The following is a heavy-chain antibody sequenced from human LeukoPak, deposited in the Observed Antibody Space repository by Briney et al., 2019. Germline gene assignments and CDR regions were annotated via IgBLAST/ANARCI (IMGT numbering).Heavy chain of an antibody. CDR1: GFTFSSYA. Sequence: GGSLRLSCAASGFTFSSYAMHWVRQAPGKGLEWVAVISYDGSNKYYADSVKGRFTISRDNSKNTLYLQMNSLRAEDTAVYYCARGSTLPSGPRAFDIWGQGTMVTVSS. D-gene: IGHD2-15*01. CDR3: ARGSTLPSGPRAFDI. V-gene: IGHV3-30-3*01. CDR2: ISYDGSNK. J-gene: IGHJ3*02.